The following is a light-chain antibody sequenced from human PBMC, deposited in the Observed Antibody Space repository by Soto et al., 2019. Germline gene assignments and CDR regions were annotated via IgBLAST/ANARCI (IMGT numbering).Light chain of an antibody. J-gene: IGKJ4*01. CDR1: QSVSSY. CDR3: QQRSKLPRT. CDR2: DAS. Sequence: EIGLTQSPETQSLSPGGRATLSCRASQSVSSYLAWYQQKPGQAPRLLIYDASNRATGIPARFSGSGSGTDFTLTICSLEPEDFAVYYCQQRSKLPRTFAGGTMV. V-gene: IGKV3-11*01.